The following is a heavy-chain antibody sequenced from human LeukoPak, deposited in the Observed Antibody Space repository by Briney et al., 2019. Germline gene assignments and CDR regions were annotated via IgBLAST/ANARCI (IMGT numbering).Heavy chain of an antibody. J-gene: IGHJ2*01. CDR3: ARTFGRGPRYFDL. CDR2: ISYSGST. Sequence: SETLSLTCTVSGVSISSYYWSWIRQPPGKGLEWIGYISYSGSTNFNSSLKSRVTTSVDTSKNQFSLKLSSVTAADTAVYYCARTFGRGPRYFDLWGRGTLVTVSS. D-gene: IGHD3/OR15-3a*01. CDR1: GVSISSYY. V-gene: IGHV4-59*01.